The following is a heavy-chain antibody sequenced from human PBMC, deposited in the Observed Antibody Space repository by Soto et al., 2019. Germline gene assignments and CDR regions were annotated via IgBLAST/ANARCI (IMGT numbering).Heavy chain of an antibody. CDR1: GGSISSSSYY. D-gene: IGHD1-26*01. Sequence: SATLSLTCTVSGGSISSSSYYWGWIRQPPGKGLEWIGSIYYSGSTYYNPSLKSRVTISVDTSKNQFSLKLSSVTAADTAVYYCARDQGVGWFDPWGQGTLVTVSS. V-gene: IGHV4-39*07. CDR3: ARDQGVGWFDP. CDR2: IYYSGST. J-gene: IGHJ5*02.